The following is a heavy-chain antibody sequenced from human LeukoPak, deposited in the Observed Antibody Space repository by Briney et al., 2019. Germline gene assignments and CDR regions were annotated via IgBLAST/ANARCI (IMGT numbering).Heavy chain of an antibody. Sequence: PSETLSLTCDVYGGSFSGYYWSWIRQPPGKGLEWIGEINHSGSTNYNPSLKSRVTISVDTSKNQFSLKLSSVTAADTAVYYCARRRVYYDSSGYYLGQNYYYYYMDVWGKGTTVTISS. V-gene: IGHV4-34*01. J-gene: IGHJ6*03. D-gene: IGHD3-22*01. CDR3: ARRRVYYDSSGYYLGQNYYYYYMDV. CDR1: GGSFSGYY. CDR2: INHSGST.